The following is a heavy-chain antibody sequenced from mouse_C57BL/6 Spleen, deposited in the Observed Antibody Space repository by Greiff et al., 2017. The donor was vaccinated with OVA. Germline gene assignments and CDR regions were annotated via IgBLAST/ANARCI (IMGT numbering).Heavy chain of an antibody. CDR2: IDPSDSET. CDR1: GYTFTRYW. V-gene: IGHV1-52*01. Sequence: VQLQQPGAELVRPGSSVTLSCKASGYTFTRYWLHWVKQRPIQGLEWIGNIDPSDSETHYNQKFKDKATLTVDKSSSTAYMQLSSVTSEDSAVYYCATQTGTQFAYWGQGTLVTVSA. CDR3: ATQTGTQFAY. D-gene: IGHD4-1*01. J-gene: IGHJ3*01.